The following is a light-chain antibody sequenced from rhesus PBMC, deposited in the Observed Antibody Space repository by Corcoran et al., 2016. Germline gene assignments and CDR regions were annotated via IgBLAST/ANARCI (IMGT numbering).Light chain of an antibody. CDR3: QQHNSYPPT. V-gene: IGKV1-25*01. CDR1: QGISSY. J-gene: IGKJ1*01. CDR2: KAS. Sequence: DIQMTQSPSSLSASVGDTVTITCRASQGISSYLAWYQQKPGKAPKLLNYKASTLQSGVPSRFSGSGSETDFTLTISSLQTEDFATYYCQQHNSYPPTFGQGTKVEIK.